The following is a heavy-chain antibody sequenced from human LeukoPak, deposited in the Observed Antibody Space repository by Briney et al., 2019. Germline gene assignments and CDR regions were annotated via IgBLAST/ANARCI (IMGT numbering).Heavy chain of an antibody. CDR3: ATSSGAPYNWFDP. CDR1: GFTFTGYY. J-gene: IGHJ5*02. D-gene: IGHD3-22*01. Sequence: ASVKVSCKASGFTFTGYYVHWVRQAPGQGLEWMGWINPNSGGTTYAQKFQGRVIMTRDTSISTAYMELTTLRSDDTAVYYCATSSGAPYNWFDPWGQGTLLTVSS. CDR2: INPNSGGT. V-gene: IGHV1-2*02.